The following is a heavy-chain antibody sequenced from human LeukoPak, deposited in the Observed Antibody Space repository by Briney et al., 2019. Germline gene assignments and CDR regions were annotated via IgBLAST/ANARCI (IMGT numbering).Heavy chain of an antibody. CDR2: INHSRST. CDR3: ARGPGIAVAGTFLGYYYYYGMDV. J-gene: IGHJ6*02. D-gene: IGHD6-19*01. CDR1: GGSFSGYY. V-gene: IGHV4-34*01. Sequence: SETLSLTCAVYGGSFSGYYWSWIRQPPGKGLEWIGEINHSRSTNYNPSLKSRVTISVDTSKNQFSLKLSSVTAADTAVYYCARGPGIAVAGTFLGYYYYYGMDVWGQGTTVTVSS.